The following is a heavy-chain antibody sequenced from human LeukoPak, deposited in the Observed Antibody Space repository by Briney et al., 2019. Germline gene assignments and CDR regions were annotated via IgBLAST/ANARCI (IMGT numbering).Heavy chain of an antibody. CDR1: GFTFSSYS. Sequence: GGSLRLSCAASGFTFSSYSINWVRQAPGKGLEWVSSISSSSSYIYYADSVKGRFTISRDNAKNSLYLQMNSLRAEDTAVYYCARVTAAAGIGAFDIWGQGKMVTVSS. D-gene: IGHD6-13*01. CDR2: ISSSSSYI. J-gene: IGHJ3*02. CDR3: ARVTAAAGIGAFDI. V-gene: IGHV3-21*01.